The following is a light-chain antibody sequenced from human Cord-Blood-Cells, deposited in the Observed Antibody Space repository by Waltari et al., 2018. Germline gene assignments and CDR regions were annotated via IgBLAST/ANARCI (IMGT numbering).Light chain of an antibody. CDR2: EVS. CDR1: QSLVHYSGNTY. J-gene: IGKJ1*01. CDR3: GQTIHHPWT. Sequence: VVMTQSPLPLSSTPGQPPSIPFTSSQSLVHYSGNTYLSWYQQTPGQPPRRLIYEVSNRDSGVPDRFSGSGAGTNFTLKLSSVEAEDVATYYCGQTIHHPWTFGQGTKVEFQ. V-gene: IGKV2-30*02.